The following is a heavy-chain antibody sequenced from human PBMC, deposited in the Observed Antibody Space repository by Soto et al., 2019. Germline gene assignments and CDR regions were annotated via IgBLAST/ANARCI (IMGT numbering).Heavy chain of an antibody. J-gene: IGHJ4*02. CDR3: VRTGDDY. CDR1: GFTFSSYA. Sequence: PGGSLRLSCAASGFTFSSYAMHWVRQAPGKGLEWVAVISYDGSDKYYADYVKGRFTISRDNAKKTLYLQMNSLRADDTALYYCVRTGDDYWGQGTLVTVSS. CDR2: ISYDGSDK. D-gene: IGHD3-16*01. V-gene: IGHV3-30-3*01.